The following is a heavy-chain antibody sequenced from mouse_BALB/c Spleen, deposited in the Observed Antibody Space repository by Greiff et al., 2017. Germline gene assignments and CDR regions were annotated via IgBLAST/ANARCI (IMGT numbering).Heavy chain of an antibody. Sequence: EVQLQQSGPELMKPGASVKISCKASGYSFTSYYMHWVKQSHGKSLEWIGYIDPFNGGTSYNQKFKGKATLTVDKSSSTAYMHLSSLTSEDSAVYYCARGHYDYAYFDYWGQGTTLTVSS. CDR2: IDPFNGGT. V-gene: IGHV1-28*01. CDR3: ARGHYDYAYFDY. CDR1: GYSFTSYY. D-gene: IGHD2-4*01. J-gene: IGHJ2*01.